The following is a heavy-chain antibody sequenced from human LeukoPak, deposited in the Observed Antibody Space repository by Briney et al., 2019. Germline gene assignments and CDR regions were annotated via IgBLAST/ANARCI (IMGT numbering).Heavy chain of an antibody. CDR2: ISAYNGNT. J-gene: IGHJ4*02. Sequence: ASVKVSCKGSGYTFTSYGISWVRQAPGQGLEWMGRISAYNGNTNYAQKLQGRVTMTTDTSTRTAYMELRSLRSDDTAVYYCARVDSFDSSGYYSGEDYWGQGTLVTVSS. D-gene: IGHD3-22*01. CDR1: GYTFTSYG. CDR3: ARVDSFDSSGYYSGEDY. V-gene: IGHV1-18*01.